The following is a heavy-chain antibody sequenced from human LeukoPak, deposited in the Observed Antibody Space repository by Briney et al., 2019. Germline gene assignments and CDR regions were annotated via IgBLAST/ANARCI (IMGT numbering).Heavy chain of an antibody. V-gene: IGHV3-11*01. Sequence: GGSLRLSCAVSGFPYSDYYMIWLGQAPGKGLQWLSYISDGGTTIFDADSVKGRFTISRDNAKKSLYLQLNSLRAEDTAVYYCARVRKGGATGALDIWGQGTLVTVSS. CDR3: ARVRKGGATGALDI. CDR2: ISDGGTTI. D-gene: IGHD1-26*01. CDR1: GFPYSDYY. J-gene: IGHJ3*02.